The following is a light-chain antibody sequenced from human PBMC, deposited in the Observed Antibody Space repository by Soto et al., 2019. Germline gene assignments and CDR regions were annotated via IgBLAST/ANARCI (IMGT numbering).Light chain of an antibody. CDR2: EGS. J-gene: IGLJ3*02. CDR1: SSDVGSFNL. Sequence: QSALTQPASVSGSPGQSITIFWTGTSSDVGSFNLVSWYQHHPGKAPKLMIYEGSKRPSGVSNRFSGSKSGNTASLTISGLQADDEADYYCCSYAGSSTVVFGGGTKVTAL. V-gene: IGLV2-23*01. CDR3: CSYAGSSTVV.